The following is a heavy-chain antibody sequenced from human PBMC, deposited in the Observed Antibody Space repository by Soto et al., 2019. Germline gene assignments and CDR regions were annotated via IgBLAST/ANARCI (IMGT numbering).Heavy chain of an antibody. J-gene: IGHJ4*02. Sequence: SGPTLVNPTQTLTLTCTFSVFSLTTSGMCVNWIRKPPGKALEWLARIDWDDDKYYSTSLKTRLTISKDTSKNQVVLTMTNMDPVDTATYYCARLRSGTNAFFDYWGQGILVTVSS. CDR3: ARLRSGTNAFFDY. D-gene: IGHD3-10*01. V-gene: IGHV2-70*11. CDR1: VFSLTTSGMC. CDR2: IDWDDDK.